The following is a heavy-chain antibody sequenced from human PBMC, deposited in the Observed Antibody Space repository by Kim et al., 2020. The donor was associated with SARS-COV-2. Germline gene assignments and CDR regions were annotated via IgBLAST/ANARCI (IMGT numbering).Heavy chain of an antibody. Sequence: SETLSLTCTVSGGSISSSSYYWGWIRQPPGKGLEWIGSIYYSGSTYYNPSLKSRVTISVDTSKNQFSLKLSSVTAADTAVYYCARLLRYFAPWGQGTLVTVSS. D-gene: IGHD3-9*01. CDR3: ARLLRYFAP. CDR2: IYYSGST. J-gene: IGHJ4*02. CDR1: GGSISSSSYY. V-gene: IGHV4-39*01.